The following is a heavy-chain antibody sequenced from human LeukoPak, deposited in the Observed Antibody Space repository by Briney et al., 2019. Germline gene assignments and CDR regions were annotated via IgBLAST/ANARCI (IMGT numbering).Heavy chain of an antibody. CDR1: GESYSAYY. Sequence: SETLSLTCAVYGESYSAYYWTWIRQPPGKGLEWIGEINHSGRTNYNPSLKSRVTISVDTSKNQFSLRLSSVTAADTAVYYCARAIIAVAEVTRVDAFDIWGQGAMVTVSS. CDR2: INHSGRT. V-gene: IGHV4-34*01. D-gene: IGHD6-19*01. J-gene: IGHJ3*02. CDR3: ARAIIAVAEVTRVDAFDI.